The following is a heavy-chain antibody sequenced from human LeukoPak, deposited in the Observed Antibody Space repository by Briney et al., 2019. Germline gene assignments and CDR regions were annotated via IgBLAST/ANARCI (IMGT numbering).Heavy chain of an antibody. CDR3: ARQPSGYYDKIGYFPYYLDY. CDR1: GGSISSGGYS. Sequence: SQTLSLTCAVSGGSISSGGYSWSWIRQPPGKGLEWIGYIYHSGSTYYNPSLKSRVTISVDRSKNQFSLRLTSVTAADTAVYYCARQPSGYYDKIGYFPYYLDYWGQGALVTVSS. V-gene: IGHV4-30-2*01. J-gene: IGHJ4*02. CDR2: IYHSGST. D-gene: IGHD3-22*01.